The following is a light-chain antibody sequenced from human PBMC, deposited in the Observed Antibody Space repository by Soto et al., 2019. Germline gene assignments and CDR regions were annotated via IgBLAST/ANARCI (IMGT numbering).Light chain of an antibody. CDR3: MQGTQFPRT. Sequence: EIVLTQTPLSLSVTPGQPASISCKSSQSLLHSDGKTYLYWYLQRPGQPPQALMYEASNRFSGVPDRFSGSGSGTDFTLTISRVEADDVGVYYCMQGTQFPRTFGQGTKAEIK. CDR2: EAS. V-gene: IGKV2D-29*01. CDR1: QSLLHSDGKTY. J-gene: IGKJ1*01.